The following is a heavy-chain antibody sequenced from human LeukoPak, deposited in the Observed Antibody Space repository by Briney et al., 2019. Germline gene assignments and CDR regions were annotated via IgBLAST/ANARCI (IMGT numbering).Heavy chain of an antibody. CDR3: ARGRESPDFDN. D-gene: IGHD3-10*01. J-gene: IGHJ4*02. Sequence: SETLSLTCTVSGGSLISGGYYWSWIRQHPGKGLEWIGYIDYSGSTHYNPSLKSRVITSADTSKNQFSLQLISVTAADTAVYYCARGRESPDFDNWGQGTLVTVSS. V-gene: IGHV4-31*03. CDR2: IDYSGST. CDR1: GGSLISGGYY.